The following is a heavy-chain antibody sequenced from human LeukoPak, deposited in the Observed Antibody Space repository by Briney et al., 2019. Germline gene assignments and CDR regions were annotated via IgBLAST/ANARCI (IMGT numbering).Heavy chain of an antibody. D-gene: IGHD3-9*01. CDR2: INPNSGGT. J-gene: IGHJ3*02. CDR1: GYTFTGYY. Sequence: VASVKVSCKASGYTFTGYYMHWVRQAPGQGLVWMGWINPNSGGTNYAQKFQGRVTMTRDTSISTAYMELSRLRSDDTAVYYCARGNSLVIDAFDIWGQGTMVTVSS. V-gene: IGHV1-2*02. CDR3: ARGNSLVIDAFDI.